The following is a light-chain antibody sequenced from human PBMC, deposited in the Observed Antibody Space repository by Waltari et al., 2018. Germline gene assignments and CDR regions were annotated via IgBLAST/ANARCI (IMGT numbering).Light chain of an antibody. CDR2: QDN. CDR1: TLGDKH. CDR3: QAWDTTTGV. Sequence: SFELTQPTSVSVSPGQKANIPCPGDTLGDKHVCWDQQKQGQPPVAVNHQDNSRPSGIPERFAGSNAGSTATLTIGGTQAMDEADYFCQAWDTTTGVYGGGTKLTVL. V-gene: IGLV3-1*01. J-gene: IGLJ2*01.